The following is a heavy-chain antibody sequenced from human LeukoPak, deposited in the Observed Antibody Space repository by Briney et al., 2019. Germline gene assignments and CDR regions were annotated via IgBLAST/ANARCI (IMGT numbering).Heavy chain of an antibody. CDR2: TRYDGSNK. CDR1: GFSFSSYG. CDR3: AKEYYYGSGSYYTKPYFFDY. V-gene: IGHV3-33*06. J-gene: IGHJ4*02. Sequence: PGRSLRLSCAASGFSFSSYGMHWVRQAPGKGLEWVAVTRYDGSNKYYADSVKGRFTISRDNSKNTLYLQMNILRAEDTAVYYCAKEYYYGSGSYYTKPYFFDYWGQGTLVTVSS. D-gene: IGHD3-10*01.